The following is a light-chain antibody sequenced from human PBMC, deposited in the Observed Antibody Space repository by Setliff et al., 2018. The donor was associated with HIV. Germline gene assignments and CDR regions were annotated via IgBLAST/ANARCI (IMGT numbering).Light chain of an antibody. Sequence: QSALAQPASVSGSPGQSITISCTGTSSDVGSYNLVSRYQQHPGKAPKLMIYDVTKRPSGVSIRFSGSKSGNTASLTISGLQGEDEADYFCGSFTSSSTFVFGTGTKVTVL. CDR1: SSDVGSYNL. J-gene: IGLJ1*01. V-gene: IGLV2-14*02. CDR2: DVT. CDR3: GSFTSSSTFV.